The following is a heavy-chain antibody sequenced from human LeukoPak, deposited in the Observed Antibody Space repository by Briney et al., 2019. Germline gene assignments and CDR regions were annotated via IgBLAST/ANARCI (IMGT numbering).Heavy chain of an antibody. CDR2: INHSGST. Sequence: PSQTLSPTCTVSGGSISSGGYYWSWIRQPPGKGLEWIGEINHSGSTNYNPSLKSRVTISVDTSKNQFSLKLSSVTAADTAVYYCAIPPNYYDSSGYYSGGSRIPRYFQHWGQGTLVTVSS. CDR1: GGSISSGGYY. CDR3: AIPPNYYDSSGYYSGGSRIPRYFQH. V-gene: IGHV4-31*03. D-gene: IGHD3-22*01. J-gene: IGHJ1*01.